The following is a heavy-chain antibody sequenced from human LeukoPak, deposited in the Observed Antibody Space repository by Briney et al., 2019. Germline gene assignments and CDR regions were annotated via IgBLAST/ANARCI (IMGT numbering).Heavy chain of an antibody. CDR3: ARDLRAAAGTTSFDP. D-gene: IGHD6-13*01. CDR1: GVTFSDYA. V-gene: IGHV1-69*13. J-gene: IGHJ5*02. Sequence: GVSVKVSCKTSGVTFSDYAISWVRQAPGQGLEWMGGSIPVFGTVYAQKFQGRVTLIADDSTSTAYMELSSLRSEDTAVYYCARDLRAAAGTTSFDPWGQGTLVTVSS. CDR2: SIPVFGTV.